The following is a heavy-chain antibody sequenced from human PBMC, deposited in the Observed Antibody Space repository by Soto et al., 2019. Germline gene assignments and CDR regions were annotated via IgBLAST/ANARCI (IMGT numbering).Heavy chain of an antibody. CDR1: GITFTRYR. Sequence: RGSLRLSCAASGITFTRYRMHWVRQAPGKGLEWVSSISSTTNYIYYGDSMQGQFPMSRDNAKNSLYLQMNSLSAEDTAVYYCARECEDLTSNFDYWGQGILVTVSS. CDR3: ARECEDLTSNFDY. J-gene: IGHJ4*02. CDR2: ISSTTNYI. V-gene: IGHV3-21*06.